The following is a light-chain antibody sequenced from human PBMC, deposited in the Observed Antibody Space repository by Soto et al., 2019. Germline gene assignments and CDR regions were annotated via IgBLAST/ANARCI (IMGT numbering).Light chain of an antibody. J-gene: IGLJ1*01. CDR3: SSYTTISTYV. CDR1: SSDVGGYNY. Sequence: QSALTQPASVSGSPGGSIAISCTGTSSDVGGYNYVSWYQQHPDKAPKLILYDVTNRPSGVSNRFSGSKSGNTASLTISGLQAEDEADYYCSSYTTISTYVFGTGTKVTVL. CDR2: DVT. V-gene: IGLV2-14*01.